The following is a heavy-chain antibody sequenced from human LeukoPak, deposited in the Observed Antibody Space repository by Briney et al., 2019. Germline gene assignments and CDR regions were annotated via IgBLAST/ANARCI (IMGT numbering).Heavy chain of an antibody. CDR2: ISWNSGSI. Sequence: GGSLRLSCAASGFTFDDYAMHWVRQAPGKGLEWVSGISWNSGSIGYADSVKGRFTISRDNAKNSLYLQMNSLRAEDTALYYCAKERYYYDSSGYSLGYFDLWGRGTLVTVSS. CDR3: AKERYYYDSSGYSLGYFDL. V-gene: IGHV3-9*01. CDR1: GFTFDDYA. D-gene: IGHD3-22*01. J-gene: IGHJ2*01.